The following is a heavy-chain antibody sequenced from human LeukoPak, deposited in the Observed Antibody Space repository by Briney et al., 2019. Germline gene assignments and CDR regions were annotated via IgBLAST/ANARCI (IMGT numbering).Heavy chain of an antibody. D-gene: IGHD3-16*01. CDR1: GFTFSSYS. V-gene: IGHV3-74*01. CDR3: ARSLGEAGGFDY. CDR2: INSDGSST. J-gene: IGHJ4*02. Sequence: GGSLRLSCAASGFTFSSYSMNWVRQAPGKGLVWVSRINSDGSSTSYADSVKGRFTISRDNAKNSLYLQMNSLRAEDTAVYYCARSLGEAGGFDYWGQGTLVTVSS.